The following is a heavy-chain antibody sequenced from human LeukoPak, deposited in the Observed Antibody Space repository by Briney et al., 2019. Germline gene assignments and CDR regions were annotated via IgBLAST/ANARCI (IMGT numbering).Heavy chain of an antibody. Sequence: GGSLRLSCAASGFTFSSYAMSWVRQAPGKGLEWVSAISGSGGSTYYADSVKGRFTISRDNSKNTLHLQMNSLRAEDTAVYYCAKVRTYGDYGFDYWGQGTLVTVSS. CDR1: GFTFSSYA. CDR2: ISGSGGST. D-gene: IGHD4-17*01. CDR3: AKVRTYGDYGFDY. J-gene: IGHJ4*02. V-gene: IGHV3-23*01.